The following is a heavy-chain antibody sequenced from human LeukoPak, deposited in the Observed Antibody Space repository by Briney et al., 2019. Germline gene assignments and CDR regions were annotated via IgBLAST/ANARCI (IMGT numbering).Heavy chain of an antibody. CDR1: GGSVSHSNW. CDR2: VHPSEGT. J-gene: IGHJ4*02. CDR3: ARRGPSDASTSYFFDY. V-gene: IGHV4-4*02. Sequence: SETLSLTCAVSGGSVSHSNWWTWVRQTPGKGLEWIGEVHPSEGTNYNPSLKSRVTISLDKSKNQFSLELNSVTATDTAVYYCARRGPSDASTSYFFDYWGQGVLVTVSS. D-gene: IGHD2-21*01.